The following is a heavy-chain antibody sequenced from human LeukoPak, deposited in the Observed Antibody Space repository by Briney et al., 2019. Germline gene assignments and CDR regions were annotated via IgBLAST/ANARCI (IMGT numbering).Heavy chain of an antibody. CDR2: IYFSGST. V-gene: IGHV4-39*01. J-gene: IGHJ6*02. D-gene: IGHD1-26*01. CDR1: GGSISRSSYY. Sequence: KASETLSLTCSVSGGSISRSSYYWGWIRQPPGKGLEWIGSIYFSGSTYYNPSLKSRVTISVDTSKNQFSLKLSSVTAADTAVYYCARHPGASISSFYGMDVCGQGTTVTVSS. CDR3: ARHPGASISSFYGMDV.